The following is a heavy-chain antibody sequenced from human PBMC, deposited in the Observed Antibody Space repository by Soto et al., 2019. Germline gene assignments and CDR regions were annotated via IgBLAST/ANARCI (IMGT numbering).Heavy chain of an antibody. D-gene: IGHD2-21*02. CDR3: AKGSVVVAAKFDS. J-gene: IGHJ4*02. CDR2: ISSSGYST. CDR1: GFTFNNYA. Sequence: PRLSCAASGFTFNNYAMSWVRQAPGKGLEWVSAISSSGYSTYYADSVKGRFTISRDNSKNTVYLQMNNLRAEDTAVYYCAKGSVVVAAKFDSWGQGTLVTVSS. V-gene: IGHV3-23*01.